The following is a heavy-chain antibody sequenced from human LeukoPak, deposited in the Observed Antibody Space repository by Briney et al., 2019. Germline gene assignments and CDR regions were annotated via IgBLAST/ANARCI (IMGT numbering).Heavy chain of an antibody. CDR1: GFTFSNYW. D-gene: IGHD1-26*01. Sequence: GGSLRLSCAASGFTFSNYWMHWVRQAPGKGLVWVSRIKSDGSSTSYADSVKGRFTISRDNAKNTLYLQMNSLRAEDTAVYYCAGIGAATYAFDIWGQGTMVTVSS. J-gene: IGHJ3*02. CDR2: IKSDGSST. V-gene: IGHV3-74*01. CDR3: AGIGAATYAFDI.